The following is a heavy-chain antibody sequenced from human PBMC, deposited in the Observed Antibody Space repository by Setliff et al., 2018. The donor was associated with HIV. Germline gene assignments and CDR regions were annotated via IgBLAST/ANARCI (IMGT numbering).Heavy chain of an antibody. J-gene: IGHJ4*02. CDR3: AKSGDSSAIRYFAY. D-gene: IGHD3-22*01. CDR1: GFTFRSYA. Sequence: PGGSMRLSSAASGFTFRSYAMSWVRQAPGKGREWVSVISGSGASTYYADSVKGRFTISRDNSKNTLSLQMNSLRADYTAVYYCAKSGDSSAIRYFAYWGQGTLVTVSS. CDR2: ISGSGAST. V-gene: IGHV3-23*01.